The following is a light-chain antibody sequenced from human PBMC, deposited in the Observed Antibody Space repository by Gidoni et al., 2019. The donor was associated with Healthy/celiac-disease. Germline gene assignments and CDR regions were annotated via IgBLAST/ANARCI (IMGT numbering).Light chain of an antibody. V-gene: IGKV1-13*02. CDR3: QQLNIYPLT. Sequence: AIQLTQSPSSLSASVGDSVTITCRASQGISSALAWYQQQPGKPPKLLIFDASSLESGVQSRLSGSGSGTDFTITISSLQPEDFATYYCQQLNIYPLTFGGGTKVEIK. CDR1: QGISSA. J-gene: IGKJ4*01. CDR2: DAS.